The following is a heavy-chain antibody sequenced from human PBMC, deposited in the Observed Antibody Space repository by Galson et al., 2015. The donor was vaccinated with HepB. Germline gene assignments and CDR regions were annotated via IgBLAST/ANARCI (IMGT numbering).Heavy chain of an antibody. CDR2: IYYSGST. Sequence: ETLSLTCTVSGGSISSSSYYWGWIRQPPGKGLEWIGSIYYSGSTYYNPSLKSRVTISVDTSKSQFSLKLSSVTAADTAVYYCTIRAADGLYWYFDLWGRGTLVTVSS. V-gene: IGHV4-39*01. J-gene: IGHJ2*01. D-gene: IGHD6-13*01. CDR3: TIRAADGLYWYFDL. CDR1: GGSISSSSYY.